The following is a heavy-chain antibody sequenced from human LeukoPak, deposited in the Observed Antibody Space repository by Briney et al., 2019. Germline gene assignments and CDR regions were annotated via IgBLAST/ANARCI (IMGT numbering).Heavy chain of an antibody. J-gene: IGHJ4*02. CDR1: GFTFSSYS. V-gene: IGHV3-21*01. CDR3: ARAAMIVVVTEDYFDY. D-gene: IGHD3-22*01. Sequence: GGSLRLSCAASGFTFSSYSMNWVRQAPGKGLEWVSSISSSSSYIYYADSVKGRFTISRDNAKNSLYLQMNSLRAEDTAVYYCARAAMIVVVTEDYFDYWGQGTLVTVSS. CDR2: ISSSSSYI.